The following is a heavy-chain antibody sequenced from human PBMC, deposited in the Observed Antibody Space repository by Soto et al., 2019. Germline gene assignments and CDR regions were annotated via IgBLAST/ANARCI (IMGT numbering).Heavy chain of an antibody. CDR1: GFTFSSYE. D-gene: IGHD3-10*01. J-gene: IGHJ4*02. Sequence: QVVESGGGLVQPGGSLRLSCAASGFTFSSYEMNWVRQAPGKGLEWVSYINSYGTVIYYADSVKGRFTISRDNAKNSLYLQMNRLRAEDTAVYYCGSAHKLYYFDYWGQGTRVTVPS. CDR3: GSAHKLYYFDY. CDR2: INSYGTVI. V-gene: IGHV3-48*03.